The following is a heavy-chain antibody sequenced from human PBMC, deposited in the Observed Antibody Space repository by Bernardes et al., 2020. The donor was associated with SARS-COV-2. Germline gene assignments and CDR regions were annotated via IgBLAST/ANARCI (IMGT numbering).Heavy chain of an antibody. D-gene: IGHD3-3*01. J-gene: IGHJ6*02. CDR3: ARQDIGAIFGVVITPAGMDV. CDR1: GGSFSGYY. Sequence: SETLSLTCAVYGGSFSGYYWTWIRQPPGKGLQWIGEINHSGSTNYSPSLKSRVTISVDTSKNQFSLKLSSVTAADTAVYYCARQDIGAIFGVVITPAGMDVWGQGTTVTVSS. CDR2: INHSGST. V-gene: IGHV4-34*01.